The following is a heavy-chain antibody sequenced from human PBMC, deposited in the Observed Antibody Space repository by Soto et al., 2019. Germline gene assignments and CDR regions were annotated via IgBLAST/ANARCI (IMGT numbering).Heavy chain of an antibody. D-gene: IGHD3-16*01. CDR2: IYSGGST. CDR1: GFTVSTKY. J-gene: IGHJ4*02. Sequence: EVQFVESGGGMVQPGGSLRLSCAASGFTVSTKYMSWVRQAPGKGLEWVSVIYSGGSTFYADSVRGRFTISRDNSKNTVNLQMNSLRDEDTAVYYCARDPWAADYWGQGTLVTVSS. V-gene: IGHV3-66*01. CDR3: ARDPWAADY.